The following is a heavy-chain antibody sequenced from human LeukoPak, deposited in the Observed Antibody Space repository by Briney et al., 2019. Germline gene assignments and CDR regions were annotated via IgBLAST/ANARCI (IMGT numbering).Heavy chain of an antibody. Sequence: GGSLRLSCAASGFTFSSYGMHWVRQAPGKGLEWVAFIRYDGSNKYYADSVKGRFTISRDNSKNTLYLQMNSLRAEDTAVYYCAKTRVPFLNAFDIWGQGTMVTVSS. V-gene: IGHV3-30*02. CDR3: AKTRVPFLNAFDI. CDR2: IRYDGSNK. D-gene: IGHD2/OR15-2a*01. CDR1: GFTFSSYG. J-gene: IGHJ3*02.